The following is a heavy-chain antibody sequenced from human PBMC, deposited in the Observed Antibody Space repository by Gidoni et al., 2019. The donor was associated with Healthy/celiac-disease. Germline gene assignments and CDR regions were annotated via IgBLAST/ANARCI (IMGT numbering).Heavy chain of an antibody. D-gene: IGHD6-13*01. CDR2: ISYSGST. Sequence: QLQLQESGPGLVKPSETLSLTCTVSGGSISSSSYYWGWIRQPPGKGLEWIGSISYSGSTYYTPSLKSRVTISVDTSKNQFSLKLSSVTAADTAVYYCARGIQDYYYYGMDVWGQGTTVTVSS. CDR1: GGSISSSSYY. CDR3: ARGIQDYYYYGMDV. J-gene: IGHJ6*02. V-gene: IGHV4-39*07.